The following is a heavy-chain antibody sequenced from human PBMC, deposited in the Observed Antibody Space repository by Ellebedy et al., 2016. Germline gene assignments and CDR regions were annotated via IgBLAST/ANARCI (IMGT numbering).Heavy chain of an antibody. J-gene: IGHJ3*01. CDR1: SDSISSSNSY. CDR3: ARWNGGWNAFDV. Sequence: SETLSLTCTVSSDSISSSNSYWGWIRQPPGEGLQWIGSIFYTGSTYYNSSLKSRVTMSVDTSKSQISLRLTSATAADSAVYYCARWNGGWNAFDVWGQGTVVTVSS. V-gene: IGHV4-39*07. CDR2: IFYTGST. D-gene: IGHD1-1*01.